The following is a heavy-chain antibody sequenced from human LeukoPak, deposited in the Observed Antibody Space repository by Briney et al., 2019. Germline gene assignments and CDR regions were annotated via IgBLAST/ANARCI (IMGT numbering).Heavy chain of an antibody. CDR3: ARDDYGETFDY. CDR1: GFTFSSYA. CDR2: ISGLGGST. D-gene: IGHD4-17*01. Sequence: GGSLRLSCAASGFTFSSYAMSWVRQAPGRGLEWVSAISGLGGSTYYADSVKGRFTISRDNSKNTLYLQMNSLRAEDTAVYYCARDDYGETFDYWGQGTLVTVSS. V-gene: IGHV3-23*01. J-gene: IGHJ4*02.